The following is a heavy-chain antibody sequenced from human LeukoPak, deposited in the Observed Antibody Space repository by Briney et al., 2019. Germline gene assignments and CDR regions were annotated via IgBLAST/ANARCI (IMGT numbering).Heavy chain of an antibody. CDR1: GFTFSSYA. CDR3: ARGATRRYLYFDY. CDR2: ISYDGSNK. Sequence: GGSLRLSCADSGFTFSSYAMHWVRQAPGKGLEWVAVISYDGSNKYYADSVKGRFTISRDNSKNTLYLQMNSLRAEDTAVYYCARGATRRYLYFDYWGQGTLVTVSS. V-gene: IGHV3-30*04. D-gene: IGHD1-26*01. J-gene: IGHJ4*02.